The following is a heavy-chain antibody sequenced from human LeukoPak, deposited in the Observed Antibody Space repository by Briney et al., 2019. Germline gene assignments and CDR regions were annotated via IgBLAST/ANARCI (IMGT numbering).Heavy chain of an antibody. J-gene: IGHJ6*03. CDR2: MNPNSGNT. Sequence: ASVKVSCKASGYTFTSYDINWVRQATGQGLEWLDWMNPNSGNTGYAQKFQVRVTMTRNTSISTAYMELSSLRSEDTAVYYCARGRRAARGNYHYYMDVWGKGTTVTVSS. V-gene: IGHV1-8*01. CDR1: GYTFTSYD. D-gene: IGHD6-6*01. CDR3: ARGRRAARGNYHYYMDV.